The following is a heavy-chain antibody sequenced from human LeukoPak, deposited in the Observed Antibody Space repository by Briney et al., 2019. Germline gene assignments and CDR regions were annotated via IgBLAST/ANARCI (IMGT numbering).Heavy chain of an antibody. V-gene: IGHV3-48*03. CDR3: VSAYGGLLDY. Sequence: GGSLRLSCAASGFTFNNYEMNWVRQAPGKGLEWISYISANGDTIYYADSVRGRFTISRDNAKNSLSLLMNSLRVEDTALYYCVSAYGGLLDYWGQGSLVTVSS. CDR1: GFTFNNYE. J-gene: IGHJ4*02. D-gene: IGHD3-16*01. CDR2: ISANGDTI.